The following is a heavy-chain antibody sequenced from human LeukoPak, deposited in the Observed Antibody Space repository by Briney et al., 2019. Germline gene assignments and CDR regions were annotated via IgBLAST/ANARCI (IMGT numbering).Heavy chain of an antibody. CDR2: IRSKAYGGTT. Sequence: GGSLRLSCTASGFIFNNFGLMWVRQAPGKGLEWVGFIRSKAYGGTTEYAASVKGRFTISRDDSKSIAYLQMNSLKTEDTAVYYCTTEYYYDSSGYYFQGGMDVWGQGTTVTVSS. J-gene: IGHJ6*02. CDR3: TTEYYYDSSGYYFQGGMDV. CDR1: GFIFNNFG. V-gene: IGHV3-49*04. D-gene: IGHD3-22*01.